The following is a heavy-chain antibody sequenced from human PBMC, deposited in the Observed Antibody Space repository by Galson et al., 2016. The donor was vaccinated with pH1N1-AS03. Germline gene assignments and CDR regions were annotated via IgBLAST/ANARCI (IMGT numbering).Heavy chain of an antibody. V-gene: IGHV4-39*01. CDR1: GASITSSPYY. CDR2: VSYSGTT. D-gene: IGHD6-19*01. CDR3: AGYEMTYSNGWYYLDV. J-gene: IGHJ6*03. Sequence: SETLSLTCTVSGASITSSPYYWGWIRQPPGKGLEWIASVSYSGTTFYKSSLKRRATISVDTSENEFAPRLTTVTAADTAVYYCAGYEMTYSNGWYYLDVWGKGTMVTVSS.